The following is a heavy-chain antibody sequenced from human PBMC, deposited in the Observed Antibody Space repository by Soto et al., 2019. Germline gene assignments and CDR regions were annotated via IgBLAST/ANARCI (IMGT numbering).Heavy chain of an antibody. J-gene: IGHJ6*02. CDR1: GAFISSGNW. V-gene: IGHV4-4*02. CDR2: IYHGGST. Sequence: QVQLQESGPGLVQPSGTLSLTCAVSGAFISSGNWWSWVRQPPGKGLEWIGEIYHGGSTHFNPSLQSRVTISVDKSKNQFSLTLSSVTAADTAVYYCARSLGGRLFGMDVWGQGTTVTVSS. CDR3: ARSLGGRLFGMDV. D-gene: IGHD1-26*01.